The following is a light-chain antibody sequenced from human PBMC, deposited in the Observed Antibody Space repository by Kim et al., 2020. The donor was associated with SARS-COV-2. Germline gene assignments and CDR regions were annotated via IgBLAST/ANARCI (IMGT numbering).Light chain of an antibody. CDR3: QQYNSYLFT. J-gene: IGKJ3*01. CDR1: QSISTW. Sequence: DIQMTQFPSTLSASVGDRVTITCRASQSISTWLAWYQQKPGKAPKVLIYKASSLESGVPSRFSGSGSGTEFTLTISNLQPDDFATYYCQQYNSYLFTFGPGTKVDIK. V-gene: IGKV1-5*03. CDR2: KAS.